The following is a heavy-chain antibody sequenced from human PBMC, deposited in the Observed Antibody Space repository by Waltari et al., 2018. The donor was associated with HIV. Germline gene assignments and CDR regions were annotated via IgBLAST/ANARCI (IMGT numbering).Heavy chain of an antibody. CDR3: ARASAAYCGGDCYSNAEYFQH. CDR2: IIPILGIA. J-gene: IGHJ1*01. V-gene: IGHV1-69*04. D-gene: IGHD2-21*02. CDR1: ERTFSRYA. Sequence: QVQLVPSGAEVKKHGSSVKVSCKASERTFSRYAISWLRQAPGHGLEWMGRIIPILGIANYAQKFQGRVTITADKSTSTAYMELSSLRSEDTAVYYCARASAAYCGGDCYSNAEYFQHWGQGTLVTVSS.